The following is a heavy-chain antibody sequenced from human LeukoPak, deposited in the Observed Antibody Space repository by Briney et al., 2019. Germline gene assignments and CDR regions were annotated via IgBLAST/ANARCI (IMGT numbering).Heavy chain of an antibody. CDR3: ARGVPTSLYYYYYYMDV. Sequence: SQTLSLTCTVSGGSISSGSYYWSWIRQPAGKGLEWIGRIYTSGSTNYNPSLKSRVTISVDTSKNQFSLKLSSVTAADTAVYYCARGVPTSLYYYYYYMDVWGKGTTVTISS. V-gene: IGHV4-61*02. CDR1: GGSISSGSYY. J-gene: IGHJ6*03. CDR2: IYTSGST. D-gene: IGHD3-16*01.